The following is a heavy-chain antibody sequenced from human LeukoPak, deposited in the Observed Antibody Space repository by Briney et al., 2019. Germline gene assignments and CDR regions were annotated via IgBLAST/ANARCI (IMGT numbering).Heavy chain of an antibody. D-gene: IGHD6-13*01. J-gene: IGHJ6*02. V-gene: IGHV3-23*01. CDR2: ITGSGGNT. CDR1: GFTSSNAY. CDR3: AKAASSSWPSYYYGMDV. Sequence: GGSLRLSCAASGFTSSNAYMNWVRQAPGKGLEWVSVITGSGGNTYYADSVKGRFTISKDNSKNTVYLQMSSLRVDDTAVYYCAKAASSSWPSYYYGMDVWGQGTTVTVSS.